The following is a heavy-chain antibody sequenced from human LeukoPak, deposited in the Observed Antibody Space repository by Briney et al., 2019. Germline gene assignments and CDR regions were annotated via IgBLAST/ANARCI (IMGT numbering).Heavy chain of an antibody. J-gene: IGHJ4*02. Sequence: GGSLRLSCAASGFTFSSCGMHWVRQAPGKGLEWVAVISYDGSNKYYADSVKGRFTISRDNSKNTLYLQMNSLRAEDTAVYYCAKEDFWSGYSDYWGQGTLVTVSS. V-gene: IGHV3-30*18. CDR1: GFTFSSCG. CDR3: AKEDFWSGYSDY. CDR2: ISYDGSNK. D-gene: IGHD3-3*01.